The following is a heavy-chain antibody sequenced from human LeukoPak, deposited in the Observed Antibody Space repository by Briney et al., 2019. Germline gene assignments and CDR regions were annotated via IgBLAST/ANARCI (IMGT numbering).Heavy chain of an antibody. CDR1: GYIFRNYA. CDR2: IDNSGGSR. D-gene: IGHD6-13*01. J-gene: IGHJ6*03. V-gene: IGHV3-23*05. Sequence: GGSLRLSCAASGYIFRNYAMSWVRQAPGKGLEWVSSIDNSGGSRYYIESVKGRFTISRDTSKNTLSLLMYSLRAEDTAVYYCARTRGAPGTWGYYYYYYMDVWGKGTTVTVS. CDR3: ARTRGAPGTWGYYYYYYMDV.